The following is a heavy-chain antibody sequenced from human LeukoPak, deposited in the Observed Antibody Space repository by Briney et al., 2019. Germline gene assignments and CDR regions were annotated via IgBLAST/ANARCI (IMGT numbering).Heavy chain of an antibody. CDR2: IIPIFGTA. V-gene: IGHV1-69*05. Sequence: ASVKVSCKASGGTFSSYAISWVRQAPGQGLEWMGGIIPIFGTANYAQKFQGRVTITTDESTSTAYMELSSLRSEDTAVYYCARIKYERGYCSSTSCRNYYYYYMDVWGKGTTVTVSS. CDR3: ARIKYERGYCSSTSCRNYYYYYMDV. CDR1: GGTFSSYA. D-gene: IGHD2-2*01. J-gene: IGHJ6*03.